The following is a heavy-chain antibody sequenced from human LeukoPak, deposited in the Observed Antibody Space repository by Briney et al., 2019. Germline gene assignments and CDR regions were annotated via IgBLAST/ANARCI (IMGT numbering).Heavy chain of an antibody. V-gene: IGHV3-30-3*01. CDR2: ISYDGSNK. J-gene: IGHJ6*02. CDR1: GFTFSSYA. D-gene: IGHD4-17*01. Sequence: GGSLRLSCAASGFTFSSYAMHWVRQAPGKGLEWVAVISYDGSNKYYADSVKGRFTISRDNSKNTLYLQVNSLRAEDTAVYYCASSNDYGDYYVWGQGTTVTVSS. CDR3: ASSNDYGDYYV.